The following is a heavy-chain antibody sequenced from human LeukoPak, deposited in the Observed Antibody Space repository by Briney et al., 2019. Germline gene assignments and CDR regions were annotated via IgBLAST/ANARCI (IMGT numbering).Heavy chain of an antibody. CDR3: ARIWIAVAGPGVDY. CDR1: GFSLSNARMG. Sequence: SGPVLVKPTETLTLTCTVSGFSLSNARMGVSWIRQPPVKALEWLAHIFSNDEKSYSTSLKSRLTISKDTSKSQVVLTMTNMDPVDTATYYCARIWIAVAGPGVDYWGQGTLVTVSS. J-gene: IGHJ4*02. D-gene: IGHD6-19*01. CDR2: IFSNDEK. V-gene: IGHV2-26*01.